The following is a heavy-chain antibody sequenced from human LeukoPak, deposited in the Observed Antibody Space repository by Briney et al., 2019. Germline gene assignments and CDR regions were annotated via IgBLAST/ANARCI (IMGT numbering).Heavy chain of an antibody. CDR1: GGSISSYY. V-gene: IGHV4-4*07. J-gene: IGHJ3*02. CDR3: ARPEPSYCGGDCYHAFDI. D-gene: IGHD2-21*01. CDR2: IYTSGST. Sequence: SETLSLTCTVSGGSISSYYWSWIRQPAGKGLEWIGRIYTSGSTYYNPSLKSRVTISVDTSKNQFSLKLTSVTAADTAVYYCARPEPSYCGGDCYHAFDIWGQGTMVTVSS.